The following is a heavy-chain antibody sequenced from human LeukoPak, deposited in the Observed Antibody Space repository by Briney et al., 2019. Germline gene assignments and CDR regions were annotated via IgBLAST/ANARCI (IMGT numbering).Heavy chain of an antibody. D-gene: IGHD3-22*01. CDR3: ARVAYYYDSSGYYDAFDI. J-gene: IGHJ3*02. Sequence: SETLSLTCTVSGGSISSGSYYWSWIRQPAGKRLEWIGRICTSGSTNYNPSLKSRVTISVDTSKNQFSLKLSSVTAADTAVYYCARVAYYYDSSGYYDAFDIWGQGTMVTVSS. V-gene: IGHV4-61*02. CDR1: GGSISSGSYY. CDR2: ICTSGST.